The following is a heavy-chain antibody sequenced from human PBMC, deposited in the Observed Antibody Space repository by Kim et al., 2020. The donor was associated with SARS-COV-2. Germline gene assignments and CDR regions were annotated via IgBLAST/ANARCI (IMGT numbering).Heavy chain of an antibody. CDR1: GFTFSSYA. J-gene: IGHJ4*01. D-gene: IGHD2-2*02. Sequence: GGSLRLSCAASGFTFSSYAMHWVRQAPGKGLEWVAVISYDGSNKYYADSVKGRFTISRDNSKNTLYLQMNSLRAEDTAVYYCARDGRYCSSTSCYSGFDYWGHGTLVTVSS. CDR2: ISYDGSNK. CDR3: ARDGRYCSSTSCYSGFDY. V-gene: IGHV3-30*04.